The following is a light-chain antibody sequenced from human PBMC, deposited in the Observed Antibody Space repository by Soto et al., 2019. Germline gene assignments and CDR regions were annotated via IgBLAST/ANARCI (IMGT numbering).Light chain of an antibody. Sequence: QSALTQPASMSGSPGQSITISCTGTNSDIGAYNSVSWYQQHPGMAPQLMIYDVSYRPSGIYSRFSGSKSGNTASLTISGLQAAHEADYYCSSYTTSSVRVFGGGTKLTAL. CDR3: SSYTTSSVRV. CDR1: NSDIGAYNS. V-gene: IGLV2-14*03. CDR2: DVS. J-gene: IGLJ2*01.